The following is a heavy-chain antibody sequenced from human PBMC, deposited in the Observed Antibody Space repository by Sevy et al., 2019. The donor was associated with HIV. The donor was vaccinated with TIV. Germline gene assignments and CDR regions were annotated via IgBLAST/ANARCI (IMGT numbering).Heavy chain of an antibody. Sequence: GGSLRLSCAASGFTFSSYSMNWVRQAPGKGLEWVSSISRSSSYIYHADSVKGRFTISRDNAKNSLHLQMNSLRAEDTPVYYCARWDADRRWYFDYWGQGILVTVSS. V-gene: IGHV3-21*01. CDR3: ARWDADRRWYFDY. CDR2: ISRSSSYI. J-gene: IGHJ4*02. D-gene: IGHD1-26*01. CDR1: GFTFSSYS.